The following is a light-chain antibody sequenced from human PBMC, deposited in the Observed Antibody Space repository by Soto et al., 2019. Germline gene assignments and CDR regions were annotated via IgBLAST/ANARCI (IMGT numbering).Light chain of an antibody. CDR1: QNISSS. V-gene: IGKV1-13*02. Sequence: AIQLTQSPSSLSASVGDTLTISCRASQNISSSLAWYQQQPGKAPKFLIYATSSSESGVPSRFSASGSGTDFSLTISSLQPEDFATYYCHQFNIPITFGQGTRREIK. CDR2: ATS. J-gene: IGKJ5*01. CDR3: HQFNIPIT.